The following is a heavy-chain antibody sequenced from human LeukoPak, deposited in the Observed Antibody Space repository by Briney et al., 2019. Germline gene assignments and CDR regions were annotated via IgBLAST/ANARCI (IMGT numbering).Heavy chain of an antibody. D-gene: IGHD6-19*01. CDR1: GGSIRSSYYY. CDR3: ARHHTVAGLDY. CDR2: IYHSGST. J-gene: IGHJ4*02. V-gene: IGHV4-39*07. Sequence: SETLSLTCTVSGGSIRSSYYYWGWIRQPPGKGLEWIGEIYHSGSTNYNPSLKSRVTISVDKSKNQFSLKLSSVTAADTAVYYCARHHTVAGLDYWGQGTLVTVSS.